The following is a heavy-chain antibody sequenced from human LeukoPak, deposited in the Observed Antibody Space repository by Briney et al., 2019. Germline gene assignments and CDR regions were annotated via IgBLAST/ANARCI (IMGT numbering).Heavy chain of an antibody. CDR1: GFTFSGFW. CDR3: AVSNWMDP. J-gene: IGHJ5*02. Sequence: PGGSLRLSCAASGFTFSGFWMHWVRQAPGKGLVWVSCISFDGSDATYADSVKGRFTISRDNAKNTLHLQMDSLTVEDTPVYYRAVSNWMDPWGQGTLVTVSS. CDR2: ISFDGSDA. V-gene: IGHV3-74*01.